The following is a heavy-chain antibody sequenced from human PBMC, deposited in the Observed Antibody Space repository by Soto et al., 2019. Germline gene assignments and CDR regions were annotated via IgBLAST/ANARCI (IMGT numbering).Heavy chain of an antibody. D-gene: IGHD3-16*01. J-gene: IGHJ5*02. Sequence: QITLKESGPTLVKPTQPLTLTCTISGFSLITSGVGVGWIRQPPGKALEWLALIYWDDDKRYSPSLKSRLTITKDTSKNPVVLTMTNRDTVDTTTYYCEHIVTGCFTWGRGALVTVPS. CDR1: GFSLITSGVG. CDR2: IYWDDDK. CDR3: EHIVTGCFT. V-gene: IGHV2-5*02.